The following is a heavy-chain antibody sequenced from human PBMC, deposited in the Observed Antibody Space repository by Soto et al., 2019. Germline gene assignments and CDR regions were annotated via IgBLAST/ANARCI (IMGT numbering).Heavy chain of an antibody. Sequence: QMQLVQSGGGLVKPGGSLRLSCSASGFSFSDYYMSCIRRAPGKGLEWVSYIGASGSPIYFGDSVKCRFSISRDNTNNSLYLQMNSLRPDDTAVYYCARGTYGMDVWGQGTTVIVSS. V-gene: IGHV3-11*01. CDR3: ARGTYGMDV. D-gene: IGHD3-10*01. J-gene: IGHJ6*02. CDR1: GFSFSDYY. CDR2: IGASGSPI.